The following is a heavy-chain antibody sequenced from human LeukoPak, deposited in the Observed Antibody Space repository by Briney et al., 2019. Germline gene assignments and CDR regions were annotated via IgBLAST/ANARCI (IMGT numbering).Heavy chain of an antibody. D-gene: IGHD6-13*01. CDR1: GFTFSTYA. V-gene: IGHV3-64*04. Sequence: GGSLRLSCSASGFTFSTYAMHWVRQAPGKGLEHVSTINTDGDDTYYADSVKGRFTISRDNSKNTLYLQMNSLRAEDTAVYYCARDLFAAAGTLDYWGQGTLVTVSS. CDR3: ARDLFAAAGTLDY. J-gene: IGHJ4*02. CDR2: INTDGDDT.